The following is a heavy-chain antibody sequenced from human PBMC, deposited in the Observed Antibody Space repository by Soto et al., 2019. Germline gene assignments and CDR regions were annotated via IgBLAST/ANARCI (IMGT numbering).Heavy chain of an antibody. J-gene: IGHJ4*02. Sequence: ASVNVSCKASGYAFTIYGISWVRQAPGQGLEWMGWISAYNGNTNYAQKLQGRVTMTTDTSTSTAYMELRSLRSDDTAVYYCARDVGIVVVVAANSYFDYWGQGTLVTVSS. D-gene: IGHD2-15*01. CDR3: ARDVGIVVVVAANSYFDY. V-gene: IGHV1-18*01. CDR1: GYAFTIYG. CDR2: ISAYNGNT.